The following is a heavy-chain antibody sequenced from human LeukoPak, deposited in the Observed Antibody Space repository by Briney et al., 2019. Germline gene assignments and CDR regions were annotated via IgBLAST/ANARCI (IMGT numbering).Heavy chain of an antibody. CDR3: ARDQYDTWSRRGNFDS. D-gene: IGHD3-3*01. CDR1: GFTFSSYA. CDR2: FSGGDGSP. V-gene: IGHV3-23*01. J-gene: IGHJ4*02. Sequence: GGSLRLSCVASGFTFSSYAMTWFRQAPGKGLEWVSSFSGGDGSPYHADSVKGRFTISRDNSKSTLYLQMNSLRVEDTAVFYCARDQYDTWSRRGNFDSWGQGTLVIVSS.